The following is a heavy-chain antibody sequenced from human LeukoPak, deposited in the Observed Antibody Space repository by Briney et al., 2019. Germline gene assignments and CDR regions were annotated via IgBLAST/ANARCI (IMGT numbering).Heavy chain of an antibody. J-gene: IGHJ5*02. Sequence: GGALRLSCAASGFTFSSYSMNWVRQAPGKGVEWVSYISSRRSTIYYADSVKGRFTISRDNAKNSLYLQMNSLRAEDTAVYYCARDRSIVGAWFDPGGQGTPVTVSS. CDR3: ARDRSIVGAWFDP. D-gene: IGHD1-26*01. CDR1: GFTFSSYS. CDR2: ISSRRSTI. V-gene: IGHV3-48*01.